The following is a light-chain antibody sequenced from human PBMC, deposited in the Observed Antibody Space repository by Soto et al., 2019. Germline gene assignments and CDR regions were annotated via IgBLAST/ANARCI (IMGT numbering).Light chain of an antibody. Sequence: SVLTQPASVSGSPGQTITISCTGTSSDVGGYNYVSWYQHNPGKAPKLLTYEVSNRPSGVSDRFSGSKSDNMASLTISGLQAEDEADYYCSSYTSTNTPVVFGGGTKLTVL. CDR3: SSYTSTNTPVV. J-gene: IGLJ2*01. V-gene: IGLV2-14*01. CDR1: SSDVGGYNY. CDR2: EVS.